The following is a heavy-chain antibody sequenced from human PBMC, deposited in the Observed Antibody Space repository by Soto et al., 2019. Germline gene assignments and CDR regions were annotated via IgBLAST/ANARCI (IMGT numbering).Heavy chain of an antibody. CDR1: GGTFSSYA. V-gene: IGHV1-69*13. CDR3: ARDHSPSITMIVVGTLDY. CDR2: IIPIFGTA. Sequence: SVKVSCKASGGTFSSYAISWVRQAPGQGLEWMGGIIPIFGTANYAQKFQGRVTITADESTSTAYMELSSLRSEDTAVYYCARDHSPSITMIVVGTLDYWGQGTLVTVSS. J-gene: IGHJ4*02. D-gene: IGHD3-22*01.